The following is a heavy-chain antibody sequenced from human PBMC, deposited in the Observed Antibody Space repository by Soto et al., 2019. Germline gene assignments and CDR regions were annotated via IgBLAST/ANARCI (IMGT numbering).Heavy chain of an antibody. Sequence: ASVKVSCKASGYTFTSYYMHWVRQAPGQGLEWMGIINPSGGSTSYAQKFQGRVTMTRDTSTSTVYMELSSLRSEDTAVYYCALGGTTRKINYYYYYMDVWGKGTTVTVSS. CDR1: GYTFTSYY. CDR2: INPSGGST. D-gene: IGHD3-3*01. CDR3: ALGGTTRKINYYYYYMDV. V-gene: IGHV1-46*01. J-gene: IGHJ6*03.